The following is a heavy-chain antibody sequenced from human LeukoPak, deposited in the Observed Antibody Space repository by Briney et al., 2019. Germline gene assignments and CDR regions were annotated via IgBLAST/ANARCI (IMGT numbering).Heavy chain of an antibody. CDR1: GFIFDDYA. J-gene: IGHJ3*02. CDR3: ARGQDTVITSRDAFDI. CDR2: ISWNSGRI. V-gene: IGHV3-9*01. D-gene: IGHD4-23*01. Sequence: GGSLKLSCAASGFIFDDYAMHWVRQGPGKGLEWVSGISWNSGRIGYADSVKGRFTISRDNAKNSLYLQMNSLRAEDTAVYYCARGQDTVITSRDAFDIWGQGTMVTVSS.